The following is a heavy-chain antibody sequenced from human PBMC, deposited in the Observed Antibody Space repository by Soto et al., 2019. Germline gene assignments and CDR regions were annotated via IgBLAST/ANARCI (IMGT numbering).Heavy chain of an antibody. Sequence: SATGSCKTSGGPGGSYAIIWVRQAPGQGLEWMGGIIPIFGTANYAQKFQGRVTITADESTSTAYMELSSLRSEDTAVYYCAREGQLAGGFDYCGQGTLVTVS. D-gene: IGHD6-6*01. V-gene: IGHV1-69*13. CDR2: IIPIFGTA. CDR3: AREGQLAGGFDY. CDR1: GGPGGSYA. J-gene: IGHJ4*02.